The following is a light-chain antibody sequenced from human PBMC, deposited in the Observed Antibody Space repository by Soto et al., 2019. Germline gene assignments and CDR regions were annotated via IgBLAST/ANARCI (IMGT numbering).Light chain of an antibody. CDR1: QNLSTY. CDR3: QQYYSYRT. CDR2: DVS. V-gene: IGKV1-5*01. Sequence: DIQMTQTPSTLSASVGDRVTITCRPSQNLSTYLAWYQKKSGKAPKLLIYDVSTLESGVPSRFSGSGSGTEFSLTIRGLQPDDFAIYYCQQYYSYRTFGQGTTVEVK. J-gene: IGKJ1*01.